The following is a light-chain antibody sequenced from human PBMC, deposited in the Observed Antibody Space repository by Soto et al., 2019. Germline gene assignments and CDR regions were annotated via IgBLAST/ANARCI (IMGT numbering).Light chain of an antibody. CDR3: RQYNTYPWT. J-gene: IGKJ1*01. CDR2: KLS. CDR1: QSTRTW. V-gene: IGKV1-5*03. Sequence: DIQMTQSPSTLSASVGDRVTITCRASQSTRTWLAWYQQKPGKAPKGLIYKLSNLESGVPPSFSGSGSETEFNLSIDSLPPDDFATYYCRQYNTYPWTFGQGTKVEIK.